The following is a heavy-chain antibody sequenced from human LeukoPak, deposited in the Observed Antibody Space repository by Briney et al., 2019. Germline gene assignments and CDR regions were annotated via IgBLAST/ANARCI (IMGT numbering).Heavy chain of an antibody. J-gene: IGHJ4*02. D-gene: IGHD3-3*01. CDR2: IYYSGST. CDR1: GGSISGYY. CDR3: ARGARGETVDFWSGYYFDY. V-gene: IGHV4-59*01. Sequence: SETLSLTCTVSGGSISGYYWSWIRQPPGKGLEWIGYIYYSGSTNYNPSLKSRVTISVDTSKNQFSLKLSSVTAADTAVYYCARGARGETVDFWSGYYFDYWGQGTLVTVSS.